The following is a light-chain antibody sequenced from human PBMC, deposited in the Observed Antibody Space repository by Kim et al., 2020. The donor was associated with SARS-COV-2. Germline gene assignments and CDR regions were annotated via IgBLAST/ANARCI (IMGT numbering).Light chain of an antibody. V-gene: IGLV3-1*01. CDR2: QDT. CDR1: KFVNEY. Sequence: GSTEPPVSINCSGHKFVNEYGCCKQQTPGQSPVLVVYQDTKRPSGIPERFSGANSGSTGTLTISGTQAMDEADYYCQAWDRNTVVFGGGTQLTVL. CDR3: QAWDRNTVV. J-gene: IGLJ2*01.